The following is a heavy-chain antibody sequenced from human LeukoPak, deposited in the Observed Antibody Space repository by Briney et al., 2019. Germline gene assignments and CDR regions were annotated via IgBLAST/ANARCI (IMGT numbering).Heavy chain of an antibody. J-gene: IGHJ4*02. CDR1: GFTVSSNY. CDR3: ATSARTYIGSSLDY. Sequence: GGSLRLSCAASGFTVSSNYMSWARQAPGKGLEWVSAISGSGGSTYYADSVKGRFTISRDNSKNTLYLQMNSLRAEDTALYYCATSARTYIGSSLDYWGQGTLVTVSS. CDR2: ISGSGGST. D-gene: IGHD2-15*01. V-gene: IGHV3-23*01.